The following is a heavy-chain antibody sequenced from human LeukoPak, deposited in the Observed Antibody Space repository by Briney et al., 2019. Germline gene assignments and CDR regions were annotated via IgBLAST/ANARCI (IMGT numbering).Heavy chain of an antibody. CDR3: AIMHPYYDGSGYWVQ. CDR1: GCTFSSYA. J-gene: IGHJ4*02. D-gene: IGHD3-22*01. Sequence: GESLRLSCAASGCTFSSYAMSWVRQAPGKGLEWVSGISTSGGSTAYADSVKGRFTISRDNPRNTLYMQMNRLRAEDTALYYCAIMHPYYDGSGYWVQRGQRTLVTVSS. V-gene: IGHV3-23*01. CDR2: ISTSGGST.